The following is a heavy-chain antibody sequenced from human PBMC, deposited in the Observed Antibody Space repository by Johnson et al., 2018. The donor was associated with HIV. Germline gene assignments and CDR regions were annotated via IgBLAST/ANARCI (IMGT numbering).Heavy chain of an antibody. D-gene: IGHD3-3*01. J-gene: IGHJ3*02. CDR1: RLTLSDSY. Sequence: QVQLVESGGGLVKPGGSLRLSCVASRLTLSDSYMSWIRQAPGKGLEWVSYISGSGNAISYADSVRGRFTISRDTAKNSLSLQMNSLRAEDTAVYYCATTRWSDTDPFDIWGQGTMVTVSS. CDR3: ATTRWSDTDPFDI. CDR2: ISGSGNAI. V-gene: IGHV3-11*04.